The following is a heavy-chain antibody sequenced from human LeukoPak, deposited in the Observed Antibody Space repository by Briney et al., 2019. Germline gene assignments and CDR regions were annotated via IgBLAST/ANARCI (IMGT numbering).Heavy chain of an antibody. CDR2: ISAYNGNT. CDR3: ARVPIRWLNPFDY. Sequence: ASVKVSCKASGYTFTSYYMHWVRQAPGQGLEWMGWISAYNGNTNYAQKLQGRVTMTTDTSTSTAYMELRSLRSDDTAVYYCARVPIRWLNPFDYWGQGTLVTVSS. V-gene: IGHV1-18*04. J-gene: IGHJ4*02. CDR1: GYTFTSYY. D-gene: IGHD3-22*01.